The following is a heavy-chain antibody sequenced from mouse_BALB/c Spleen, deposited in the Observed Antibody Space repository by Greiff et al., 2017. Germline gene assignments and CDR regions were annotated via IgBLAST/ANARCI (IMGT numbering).Heavy chain of an antibody. CDR3: ARREDRYGTMDY. CDR1: GFTFSSFG. V-gene: IGHV5-17*02. CDR2: ISSGSSTI. J-gene: IGHJ4*01. Sequence: EVQLQESGGGLVQPGGSRKLSCAASGFTFSSFGMHWVRQAPEKGLEWVAYISSGSSTIYYADTVKGRFTISRDNPKNTLFLQMTSLRSEDTAMYYCARREDRYGTMDYWGQGTSVTVSS. D-gene: IGHD2-14*01.